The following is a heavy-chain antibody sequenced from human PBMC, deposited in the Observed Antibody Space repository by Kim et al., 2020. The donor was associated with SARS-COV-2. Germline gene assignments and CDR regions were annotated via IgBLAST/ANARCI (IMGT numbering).Heavy chain of an antibody. Sequence: GESLKISCKGSGYSFTSYWIGWVRQMPGKGLEWMGIIYPGDSDTRYSPSFQGQVTISADKSISTAYLQWSSLKASDTAMYYCARHRHAHLKLSYYDILTGYFAWFDPWGQGTLVTVSS. CDR2: IYPGDSDT. D-gene: IGHD3-9*01. V-gene: IGHV5-51*01. CDR3: ARHRHAHLKLSYYDILTGYFAWFDP. CDR1: GYSFTSYW. J-gene: IGHJ5*02.